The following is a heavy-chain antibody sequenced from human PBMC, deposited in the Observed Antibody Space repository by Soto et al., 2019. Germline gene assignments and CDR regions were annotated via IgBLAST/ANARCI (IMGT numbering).Heavy chain of an antibody. J-gene: IGHJ6*02. V-gene: IGHV1-69*08. Sequence: QVQLVQSGAEVKKPGSSVTVSCKASGGPFSSYTINWVRQAPGQGLEWMGRIIPILNTANYAKKFQGRVAITADTSTSTAYMELSSLRSEATAVYYCASDPWEPTGYYYHYGMDVWGQGTTVTVSS. D-gene: IGHD1-26*01. CDR2: IIPILNTA. CDR3: ASDPWEPTGYYYHYGMDV. CDR1: GGPFSSYT.